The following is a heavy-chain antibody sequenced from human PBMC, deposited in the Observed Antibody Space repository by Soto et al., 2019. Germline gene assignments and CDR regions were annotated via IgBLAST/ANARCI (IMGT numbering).Heavy chain of an antibody. Sequence: EVQLVESGGGLVQPGGSLRLSCAASGFTFSSYWMSWVRQAPGKGLEWVANIKQDGSEKYYVDSVKGRFTISRDNAKNSRIRQINSLRAEDTAGNYCARDLPEVPAAREGWFDPWGQGTLVTVSS. CDR1: GFTFSSYW. CDR2: IKQDGSEK. V-gene: IGHV3-7*01. CDR3: ARDLPEVPAAREGWFDP. D-gene: IGHD2-2*01. J-gene: IGHJ5*02.